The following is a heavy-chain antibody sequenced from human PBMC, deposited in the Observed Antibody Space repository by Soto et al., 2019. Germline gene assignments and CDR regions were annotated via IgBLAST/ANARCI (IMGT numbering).Heavy chain of an antibody. D-gene: IGHD3-3*01. CDR3: ARSYDFWSGYSRPGY. CDR1: GFTFSSYG. V-gene: IGHV3-33*01. Sequence: QVQLVESGGGVVQPGRSLRLSCAASGFTFSSYGMHWVRQAPGKGLEWVAVIWYDGSNKYYADSVKGRFTISRDNSKNTLYLKMNSLRAEDTAVYYCARSYDFWSGYSRPGYWGQGTLVTVSS. CDR2: IWYDGSNK. J-gene: IGHJ4*02.